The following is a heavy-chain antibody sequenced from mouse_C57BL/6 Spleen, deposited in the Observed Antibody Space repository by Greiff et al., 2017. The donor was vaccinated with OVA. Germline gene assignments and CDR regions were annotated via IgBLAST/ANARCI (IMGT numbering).Heavy chain of an antibody. D-gene: IGHD1-1*01. CDR2: LDPSDSYT. CDR1: GYTFPSYW. CDR3: ARYYGAMDY. Sequence: QVQLQQSGAELVRPGTSVKLSCTASGYTFPSYWMHWVKQRPGQGLEWIGVLDPSDSYTTYNQKFKGKATLTVDTSSSPAYMQLSSLTSEDSAVYYCARYYGAMDYWGQGTSVTVSS. V-gene: IGHV1-59*01. J-gene: IGHJ4*01.